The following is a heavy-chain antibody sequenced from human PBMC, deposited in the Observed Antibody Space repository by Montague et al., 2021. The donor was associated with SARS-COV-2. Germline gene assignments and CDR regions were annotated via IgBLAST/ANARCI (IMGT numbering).Heavy chain of an antibody. Sequence: SLRLSCVASGVNFRSYVMSWVRQVPGKGLEWVSGIYSDESHTNYADSVKGRFTISRDNSKNMVYLEMSHLRAEDTAVYYCASQDYDTLTGFRYHYYGMDVWGQGTTVTVSS. CDR3: ASQDYDTLTGFRYHYYGMDV. J-gene: IGHJ6*02. V-gene: IGHV3-23*03. CDR2: IYSDESHT. D-gene: IGHD3-9*01. CDR1: GVNFRSYV.